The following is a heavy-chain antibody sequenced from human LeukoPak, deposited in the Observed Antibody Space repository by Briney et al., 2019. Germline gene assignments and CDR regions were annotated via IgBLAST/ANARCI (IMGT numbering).Heavy chain of an antibody. CDR1: GFSLSTSGMC. V-gene: IGHV2-70*13. CDR3: ARQTRTGMAIYDAFDI. Sequence: SGPTLLNPTQTLTLTCTFSGFSLSTSGMCLSWIRQPPGKALEWLAPIDWDDDKYYSTSLKTRLTISKDTSKNQVVLTMTNVDPVDTATYYCARQTRTGMAIYDAFDIWGQGTVVTVSS. CDR2: IDWDDDK. D-gene: IGHD1-1*01. J-gene: IGHJ3*02.